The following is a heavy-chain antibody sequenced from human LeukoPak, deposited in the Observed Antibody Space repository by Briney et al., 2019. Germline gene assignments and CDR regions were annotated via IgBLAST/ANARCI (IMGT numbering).Heavy chain of an antibody. V-gene: IGHV3-9*01. J-gene: IGHJ4*02. CDR3: ARRGGGVAGTFDY. D-gene: IGHD6-19*01. CDR1: GFTFDDYA. CDR2: ISWNSGSI. Sequence: GGSLRLSCAASGFTFDDYAMHWVRQAPGKGLEWVSGISWNSGSIGYADSVKGRFTISRDNAKNSLYLQMNSLRAEDTAVYYCARRGGGVAGTFDYWGQGTLVTVSS.